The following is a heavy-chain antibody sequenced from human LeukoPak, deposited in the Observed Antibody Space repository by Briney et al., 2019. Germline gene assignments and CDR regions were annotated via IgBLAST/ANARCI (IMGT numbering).Heavy chain of an antibody. CDR2: ISSSGSTI. CDR3: AILAAAGAVIDY. J-gene: IGHJ4*02. CDR1: GFTFSSYE. Sequence: QPGGSLRLSCAASGFTFSSYEMNWVREAPGKGLEWVSYISSSGSTIYYADSVKGRFTISRDNAKSSLYLQMNSLRAEDTAVYYCAILAAAGAVIDYWGQGTLVTVSS. V-gene: IGHV3-48*03. D-gene: IGHD6-13*01.